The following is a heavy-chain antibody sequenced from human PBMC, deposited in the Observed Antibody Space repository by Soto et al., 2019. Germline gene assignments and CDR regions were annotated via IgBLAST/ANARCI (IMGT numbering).Heavy chain of an antibody. CDR3: ARDLDVTTVTTSFDS. Sequence: GASVKVSCKASGYTFTGFYMHWMRQAPGQGPEWVGWINPDTGGADYAQKFQGRVTMTRDTSISTAYMELSSLTFDDTAVYYCARDLDVTTVTTSFDSWGQGTLVTVSS. D-gene: IGHD4-17*01. CDR2: INPDTGGA. J-gene: IGHJ5*01. CDR1: GYTFTGFY. V-gene: IGHV1-2*02.